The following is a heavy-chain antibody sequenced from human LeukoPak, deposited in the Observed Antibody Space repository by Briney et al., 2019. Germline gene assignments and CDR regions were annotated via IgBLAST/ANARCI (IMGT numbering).Heavy chain of an antibody. Sequence: PGGSLRLSCAASGFTFSSYAMHRVRQAPGKGLEWVAVISYDGSNKYYADSVKGRFTISRDNSKNTLYLQMNSLRAEDTAVYYCAKDKIYDYVWGSYPTDAFDIWGQGTMVTVSS. D-gene: IGHD3-16*01. J-gene: IGHJ3*02. V-gene: IGHV3-30*04. CDR1: GFTFSSYA. CDR3: AKDKIYDYVWGSYPTDAFDI. CDR2: ISYDGSNK.